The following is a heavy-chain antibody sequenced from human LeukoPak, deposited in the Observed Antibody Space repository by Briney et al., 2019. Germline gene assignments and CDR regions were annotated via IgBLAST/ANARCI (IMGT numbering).Heavy chain of an antibody. V-gene: IGHV4-39*01. CDR3: ARLSGTTKGAFDI. J-gene: IGHJ3*02. Sequence: PSEILSLTCTVSGGSISSSSYYWGWIRQPPGKGLEWIGSIYYSGSTYYSPSLKSRVTISVDTSKNQFSLKLSSVTAADTAVYYCARLSGTTKGAFDIWGQGTMVTVSS. D-gene: IGHD1-7*01. CDR1: GGSISSSSYY. CDR2: IYYSGST.